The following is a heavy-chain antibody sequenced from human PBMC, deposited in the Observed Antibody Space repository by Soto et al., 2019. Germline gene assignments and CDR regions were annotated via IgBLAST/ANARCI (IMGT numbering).Heavy chain of an antibody. CDR3: ARAPIRMGIAARLDY. J-gene: IGHJ4*02. CDR2: ISYDGSNK. D-gene: IGHD6-6*01. V-gene: IGHV3-30-3*01. Sequence: GGSLRLSCAASGFTFSSYAMHWVRQAPGKRLEWVAVISYDGSNKYYADSVKGRFTISRDNSKNTLYLQMNSLRAEDTAVYYCARAPIRMGIAARLDYWGQGTLVTVSS. CDR1: GFTFSSYA.